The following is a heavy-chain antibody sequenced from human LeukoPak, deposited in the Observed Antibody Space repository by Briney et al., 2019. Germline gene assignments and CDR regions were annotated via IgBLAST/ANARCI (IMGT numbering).Heavy chain of an antibody. CDR2: INPSGGST. CDR1: GGTFSSYA. D-gene: IGHD1-26*01. J-gene: IGHJ3*02. V-gene: IGHV1-46*01. Sequence: ASVKVSCKASGGTFSSYAISWVRQAPGQGLEWMGLINPSGGSTSSAQKFQGRVTLTRDTSTTTVYMELISLRSDDTAVYYCARGGSWRDAFDIWGPGTMVIVSS. CDR3: ARGGSWRDAFDI.